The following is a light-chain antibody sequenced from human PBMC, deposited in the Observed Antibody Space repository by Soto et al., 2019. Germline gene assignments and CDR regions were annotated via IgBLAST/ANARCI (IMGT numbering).Light chain of an antibody. CDR2: GIS. CDR3: QQYVTSSPRT. V-gene: IGKV3-20*01. J-gene: IGKJ1*01. Sequence: EIVLTQSPGTLSLSPGERATLSCRASQSVSGSYLAWYQQIPGQAPRLLMYGISRRATGIPDRFSGSGSGTDFTLTITRLEPEDFAVYYCQQYVTSSPRTFGQGTKVDIK. CDR1: QSVSGSY.